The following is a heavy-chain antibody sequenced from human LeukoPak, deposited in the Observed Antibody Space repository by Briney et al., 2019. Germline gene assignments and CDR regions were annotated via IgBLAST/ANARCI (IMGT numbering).Heavy chain of an antibody. D-gene: IGHD1-26*01. CDR1: RFTFSSYG. CDR3: ARDLLAVGATQLDY. V-gene: IGHV3-33*01. Sequence: PGRSLRLSCTASRFTFSSYGMHWVRQAPGKGLEWVAVIWYDGSNKYYADSVKGRFTISRDNSKNTLYLQMNSLRAEDTAVYYCARDLLAVGATQLDYWGQGTLVTVSS. CDR2: IWYDGSNK. J-gene: IGHJ4*02.